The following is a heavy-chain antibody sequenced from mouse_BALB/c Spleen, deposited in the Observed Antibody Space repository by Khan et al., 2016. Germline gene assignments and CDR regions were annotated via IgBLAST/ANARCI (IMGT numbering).Heavy chain of an antibody. V-gene: IGHV1S34*01. CDR3: ARGDYDGYYAMDY. CDR2: ISRYNGAP. J-gene: IGHJ4*01. D-gene: IGHD2-4*01. Sequence: LVKTGASVKISCKASGYSFTGYYIHWVKQSHGKGLEWIGYISRYNGAPNYNQKFSGKATFTVDTSSSTAYMQFNSLTSEDSAVYYCARGDYDGYYAMDYWGQGTSVTVSS. CDR1: GYSFTGYY.